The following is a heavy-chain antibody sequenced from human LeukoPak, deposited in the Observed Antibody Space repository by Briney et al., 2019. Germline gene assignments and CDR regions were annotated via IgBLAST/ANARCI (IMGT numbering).Heavy chain of an antibody. CDR3: AKDQSSSGWPYYDMDV. CDR1: GFTFSSYW. CDR2: INSDGSST. J-gene: IGHJ6*02. V-gene: IGHV3-74*01. Sequence: GGSLRLSCAASGFTFSSYWMYWVRQAPGKGLVWVSRINSDGSSTSHADSVKGRFTISRDNAKNTLYLQMNSLRAEDTAVYYCAKDQSSSGWPYYDMDVWGQGTTVTVSS. D-gene: IGHD6-19*01.